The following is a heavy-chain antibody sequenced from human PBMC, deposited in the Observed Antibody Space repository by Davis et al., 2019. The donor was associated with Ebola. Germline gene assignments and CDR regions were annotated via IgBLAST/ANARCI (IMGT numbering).Heavy chain of an antibody. CDR1: GFTFSSYS. Sequence: GESLKISCAASGFTFSSYSMNWVRPAPGKGLEWVSYISSSSSTIYYADSVKGRFTISRDNAKNSLYLQMNSLRDEDTAVYYCVSSLSKSVVVSYYFDYWGQGTLVTVSS. CDR3: VSSLSKSVVVSYYFDY. V-gene: IGHV3-48*02. CDR2: ISSSSSTI. D-gene: IGHD3-22*01. J-gene: IGHJ4*02.